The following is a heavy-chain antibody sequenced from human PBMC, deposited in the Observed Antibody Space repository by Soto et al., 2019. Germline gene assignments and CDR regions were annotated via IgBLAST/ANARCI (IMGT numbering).Heavy chain of an antibody. V-gene: IGHV3-30-3*01. CDR3: AREGMDSGSVGFDY. J-gene: IGHJ4*02. D-gene: IGHD1-26*01. CDR2: ISYDGSNK. Sequence: VAVISYDGSNKYYADSVKGRFTISRDNSKNTLYLQMNSLRAEDTAVYYCAREGMDSGSVGFDYWGQGTLVTVSS.